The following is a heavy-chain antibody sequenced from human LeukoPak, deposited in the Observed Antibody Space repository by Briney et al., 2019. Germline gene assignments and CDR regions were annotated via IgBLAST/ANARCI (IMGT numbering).Heavy chain of an antibody. V-gene: IGHV4-59*01. D-gene: IGHD3-22*01. CDR1: GGSISSYY. J-gene: IGHJ4*02. Sequence: SETLSLTCTVSGGSISSYYWSWIRQPPGKGLEWIGYIYYSGSTNYNPSLKSRVTISVDTSKNQFSLRLSSVTAADTAVYYCARASTRTTYYYDSSGYYIDYWGQGTLVTVSS. CDR3: ARASTRTTYYYDSSGYYIDY. CDR2: IYYSGST.